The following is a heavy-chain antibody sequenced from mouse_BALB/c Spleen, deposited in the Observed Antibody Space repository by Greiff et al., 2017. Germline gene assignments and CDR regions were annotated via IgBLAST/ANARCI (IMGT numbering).Heavy chain of an antibody. J-gene: IGHJ3*01. V-gene: IGHV5-9-4*01. Sequence: EVKLVESGGGLVKPGGSLKLSCAASGFTFSSYAMSWVRQSPEKRLEWVAEISSGGSYTYYPDTVTGRFTISRDNAKNTLYLEMSSLRSEDTAMYYCAREGAYDGYPAWFAYWGQGTLVTVSA. D-gene: IGHD2-3*01. CDR2: ISSGGSYT. CDR3: AREGAYDGYPAWFAY. CDR1: GFTFSSYA.